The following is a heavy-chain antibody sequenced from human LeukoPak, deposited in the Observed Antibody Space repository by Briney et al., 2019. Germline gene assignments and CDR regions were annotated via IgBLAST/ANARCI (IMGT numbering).Heavy chain of an antibody. V-gene: IGHV3-23*01. Sequence: GGSLRLSCAASGLTFSSYAMSWVRQAPGKGLEWVSDISGSGGSTYYADSVKGRFTISRDNSKNTLYLQMNSLRAEDTAVYYCAKEVVVIPRYFDLWGRGTLVTVSS. D-gene: IGHD3-22*01. J-gene: IGHJ2*01. CDR2: ISGSGGST. CDR1: GLTFSSYA. CDR3: AKEVVVIPRYFDL.